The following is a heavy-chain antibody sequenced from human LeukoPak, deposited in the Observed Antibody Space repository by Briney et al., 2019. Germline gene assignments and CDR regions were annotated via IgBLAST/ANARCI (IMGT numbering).Heavy chain of an antibody. V-gene: IGHV3-21*01. CDR3: ARLGLEVGGPNWFDP. Sequence: GGSLRLSCAASGFTFSSYSMNWVRQAPGKGLEWVSSISSSSSYIYYADSVKGRFTISRDNAKNSLYLQMNSLRVEDTAVYYCARLGLEVGGPNWFDPWGQGTLVTVSS. CDR2: ISSSSSYI. CDR1: GFTFSSYS. J-gene: IGHJ5*02. D-gene: IGHD1-1*01.